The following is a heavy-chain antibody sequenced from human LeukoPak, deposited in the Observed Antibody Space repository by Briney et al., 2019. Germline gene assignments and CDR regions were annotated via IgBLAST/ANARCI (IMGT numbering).Heavy chain of an antibody. D-gene: IGHD1-26*01. CDR2: ISSSSSYV. V-gene: IGHV3-21*04. CDR1: GFTFSSYS. Sequence: PGGSLRLSCAASGFTFSSYSMNWVRQAPGKGLEWVSSISSSSSYVYYADSVKGRFTVSRDNSKNTLYLQMNSLRGEDTAVYYCAKVGATGGHYFDYWGQGTLVTVSS. CDR3: AKVGATGGHYFDY. J-gene: IGHJ4*02.